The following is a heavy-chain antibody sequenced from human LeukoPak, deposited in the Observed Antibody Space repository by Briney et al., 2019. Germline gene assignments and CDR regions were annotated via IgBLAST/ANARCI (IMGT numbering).Heavy chain of an antibody. D-gene: IGHD3-22*01. CDR3: ARVGDYYDSSGYYYSHDY. CDR2: IYYSGTT. Sequence: PPETLSLTCTVSGGSISSHYWSWIRQPPGKGLEWIGYIYYSGTTNYNPSLKSRVTISVDTSKNQFSLKLSSVTAADTAVYYCARVGDYYDSSGYYYSHDYWGQGTLVTVSS. J-gene: IGHJ4*02. CDR1: GGSISSHY. V-gene: IGHV4-59*11.